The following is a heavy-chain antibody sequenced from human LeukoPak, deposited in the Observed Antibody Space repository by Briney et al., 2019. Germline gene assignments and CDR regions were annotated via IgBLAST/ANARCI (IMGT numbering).Heavy chain of an antibody. CDR1: GFTFSVYY. D-gene: IGHD3-10*01. CDR2: ISPNSGGT. Sequence: ASVKVSFKSSGFTFSVYYMHWVRQAPGQGLEWMAWISPNSGGTNYVQKFRGRVTVTRDTSISTDYMEISGLTSDDTALYYCAREPSGSGGYDYWGQGTLVTVSS. CDR3: AREPSGSGGYDY. J-gene: IGHJ4*02. V-gene: IGHV1-2*02.